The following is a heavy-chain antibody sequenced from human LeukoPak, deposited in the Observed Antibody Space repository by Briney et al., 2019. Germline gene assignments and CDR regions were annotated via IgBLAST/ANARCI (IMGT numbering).Heavy chain of an antibody. CDR1: KFTFVNYA. CDR2: ISGSGDAT. CDR3: ARAFYYDSGSYYGHFDY. Sequence: PGGSLRLPCAASKFTFVNYAMSWVRQAPGKGLEWVSTISGSGDATYYADSVKGRFTISRDNSKSTLYLHMNSLRAEDTALYYCARAFYYDSGSYYGHFDYWGRGTLVTVSS. D-gene: IGHD3-10*01. J-gene: IGHJ4*02. V-gene: IGHV3-23*01.